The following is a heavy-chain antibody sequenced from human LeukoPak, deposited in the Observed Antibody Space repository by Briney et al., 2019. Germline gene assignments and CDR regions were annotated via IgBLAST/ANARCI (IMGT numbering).Heavy chain of an antibody. CDR3: ARETSQKGAHYMDV. Sequence: PSETLSLTCTVSGVSISSYYWSWIRQPPGKGLEWIGYIYYSGSTKYNPSLKSRVTISVDTSKNQFSLKLSSVTAADTAVYYCARETSQKGAHYMDVWGKGTTITISS. V-gene: IGHV4-59*12. J-gene: IGHJ6*03. CDR1: GVSISSYY. CDR2: IYYSGST. D-gene: IGHD3-16*01.